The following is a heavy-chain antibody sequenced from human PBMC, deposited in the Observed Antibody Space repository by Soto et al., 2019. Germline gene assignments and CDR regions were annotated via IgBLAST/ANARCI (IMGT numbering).Heavy chain of an antibody. CDR3: ARGLNYYGSGSYYVGWLDP. V-gene: IGHV4-34*01. CDR1: GGSFSGYY. Sequence: SETLSLTCAVYGGSFSGYYWSWIRQPPGKGLEWIGEINHSGSTNYNPSLKSRVTISVDTSKNQFSLKLSSVTAADTAVYYCARGLNYYGSGSYYVGWLDPWGQGPLVTVSS. D-gene: IGHD3-10*01. J-gene: IGHJ5*02. CDR2: INHSGST.